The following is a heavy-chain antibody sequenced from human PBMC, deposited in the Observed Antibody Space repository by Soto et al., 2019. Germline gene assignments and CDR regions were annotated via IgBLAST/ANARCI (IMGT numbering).Heavy chain of an antibody. V-gene: IGHV1-69*13. J-gene: IGHJ5*02. Sequence: SVKVSCKASGVTFSSYAISWVRQAPGQGLEWMGGIVPLFGTAKYAQKFQGRLTITADESTSTAYMELSSLRFEDTAVYYCARGVVVVAASQLGWFDPWGKGTRVTVSS. CDR2: IVPLFGTA. D-gene: IGHD2-15*01. CDR1: GVTFSSYA. CDR3: ARGVVVVAASQLGWFDP.